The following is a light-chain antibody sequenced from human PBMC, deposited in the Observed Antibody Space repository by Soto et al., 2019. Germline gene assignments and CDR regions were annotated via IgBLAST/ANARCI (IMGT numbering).Light chain of an antibody. CDR2: AAS. CDR1: QGISSY. J-gene: IGKJ5*01. Sequence: AIRPTLSPSSLSASTGDRVTITCRASQGISSYLAWYQQKPGKAPKLLIYAASTLQSGVPSRFSGSGSGTDFTLTISCLQSEDFAVYYCQQRSNWPITFGQGTRLEIK. CDR3: QQRSNWPIT. V-gene: IGKV1-8*01.